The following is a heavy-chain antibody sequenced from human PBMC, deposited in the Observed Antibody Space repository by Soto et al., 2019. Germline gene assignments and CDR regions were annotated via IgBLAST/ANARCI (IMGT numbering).Heavy chain of an antibody. D-gene: IGHD3-9*01. Sequence: GGSLRLSCAASGLTFSNYGMHWVRPAPGKGLEWVAVISYDGSNKYYADSVKGRFTISRDNSKNTLYLQMNRLRAEDTAVYYCAKAPNFDWLSHFDYWGQGTLVPVSS. J-gene: IGHJ4*02. CDR1: GLTFSNYG. CDR3: AKAPNFDWLSHFDY. V-gene: IGHV3-30*18. CDR2: ISYDGSNK.